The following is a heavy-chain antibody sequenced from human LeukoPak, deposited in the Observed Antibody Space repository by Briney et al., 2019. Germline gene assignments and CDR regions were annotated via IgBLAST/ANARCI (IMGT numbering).Heavy chain of an antibody. CDR2: VSYSGTT. J-gene: IGHJ4*02. V-gene: IGHV4-39*07. D-gene: IGHD3-22*01. CDR1: SASVSSSPYY. Sequence: NPSETLSLTCTVSSASVSSSPYYWGWIRQSPGKGLEWIGSVSYSGTTYYNPSLKSRVTISVDTSKNQFSLKLSSVTAADTAVYYCAVRDYYDSSLFDYWGQGTLVTVSS. CDR3: AVRDYYDSSLFDY.